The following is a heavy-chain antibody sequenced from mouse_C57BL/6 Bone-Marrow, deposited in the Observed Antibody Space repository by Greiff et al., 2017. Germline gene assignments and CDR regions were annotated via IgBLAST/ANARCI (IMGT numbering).Heavy chain of an antibody. CDR1: GYTFTDYY. D-gene: IGHD2-14*01. CDR3: ARKRGQYDNYAMDY. J-gene: IGHJ4*01. CDR2: INPNNGGT. Sequence: VQLQQSGPELVKPGASVKISCKASGYTFTDYYMNWVKQSHGKSLEWIGDINPNNGGTSYNQKFKGKATLTVDKSSSTAYMELRSLTSEDSAVYYCARKRGQYDNYAMDYWGQGTSVTVSS. V-gene: IGHV1-26*01.